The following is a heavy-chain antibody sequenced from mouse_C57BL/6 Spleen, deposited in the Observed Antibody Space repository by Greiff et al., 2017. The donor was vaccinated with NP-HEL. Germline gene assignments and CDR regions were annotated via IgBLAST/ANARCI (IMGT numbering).Heavy chain of an antibody. V-gene: IGHV1-9*01. CDR2: ILPGSGSS. Sequence: QVQLKESGAELMKPGASVKLSCKATGYTFTGYWIEWVQQRPGHGLEWLGEILPGSGSSNYNEKFTGKATFTADTSSNTAYMQVCSLTTEDSDIYYCARWLLQVYFDYWGQGTTLTVSS. J-gene: IGHJ2*01. CDR1: GYTFTGYW. CDR3: ARWLLQVYFDY. D-gene: IGHD2-3*01.